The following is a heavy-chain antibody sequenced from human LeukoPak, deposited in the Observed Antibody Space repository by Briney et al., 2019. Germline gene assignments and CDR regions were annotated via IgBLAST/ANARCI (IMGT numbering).Heavy chain of an antibody. Sequence: QPGGSLRLSCAASGFTFSSYWMHWVRQAPGKGLVWVSRINSDGSSTSYADSVKGRFTISRDNAKNTLYLQMNSLRAEDTAVYYCARAIGYCSSTSCIYYFDYWGQGTLVTVSS. CDR2: INSDGSST. CDR3: ARAIGYCSSTSCIYYFDY. V-gene: IGHV3-74*01. CDR1: GFTFSSYW. J-gene: IGHJ4*02. D-gene: IGHD2-2*01.